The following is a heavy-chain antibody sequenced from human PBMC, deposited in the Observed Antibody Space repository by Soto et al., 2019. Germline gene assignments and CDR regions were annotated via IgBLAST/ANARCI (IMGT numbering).Heavy chain of an antibody. V-gene: IGHV3-30*19. D-gene: IGHD3-22*01. Sequence: QVQLVESGGGVVQPGRSLRLSCAASGFTFSSYGMHWVRQAPGKGLEWVAVIKGRFTISRDNSKNTLYLQMNSLRAXXXXXXXXXRYYYDSSGYYPLWGQGTLVTVSS. J-gene: IGHJ4*02. CDR1: GFTFSSYG. CDR2: I. CDR3: XRYYYDSSGYYPL.